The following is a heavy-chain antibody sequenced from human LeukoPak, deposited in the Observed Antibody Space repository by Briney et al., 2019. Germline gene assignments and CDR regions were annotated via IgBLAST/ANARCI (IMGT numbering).Heavy chain of an antibody. D-gene: IGHD3-16*01. V-gene: IGHV4-34*01. CDR2: INHSGST. CDR3: ARLGSEY. Sequence: SETLSLTCAVYGGSFSGYYWSWIRQPPGKGLEWIGEINHSGSTNYNPSLKSRVTISVDTSKNQFSLKLSSVTAADTAVYYCARLGSEYWGQGTLVTVSS. J-gene: IGHJ4*02. CDR1: GGSFSGYY.